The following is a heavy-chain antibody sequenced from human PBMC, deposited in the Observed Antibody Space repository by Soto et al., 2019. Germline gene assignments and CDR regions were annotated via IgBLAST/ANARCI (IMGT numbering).Heavy chain of an antibody. CDR1: GFTFSSYA. CDR2: ISGSGGST. V-gene: IGHV3-23*01. J-gene: IGHJ6*02. D-gene: IGHD3-22*01. CDR3: ATCPPPCITMIVGLYYYYGMDV. Sequence: GGSLRLSCAASGFTFSSYAMSWVRQAPGKGLEWVSAISGSGGSTYYADSVKGRFTISRDNSKNTLYLQMNSLRAEDTAVYYCATCPPPCITMIVGLYYYYGMDVWGQGTTVTVSS.